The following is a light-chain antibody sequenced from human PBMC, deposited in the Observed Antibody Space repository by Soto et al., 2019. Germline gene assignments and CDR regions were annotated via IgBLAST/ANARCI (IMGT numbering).Light chain of an antibody. CDR3: SSYTNINTRACV. V-gene: IGLV2-14*01. J-gene: IGLJ1*01. CDR2: EVT. CDR1: SGDIGSYNR. Sequence: QSVLTQPACVSCSPGQSITISCTGTSGDIGSYNRVSWYQQHPGKAPELIIYEVTDRPSGVSNRFSGSKSGNTASLTISGLQAEDEAEYYCSSYTNINTRACVFGTGTKVTVL.